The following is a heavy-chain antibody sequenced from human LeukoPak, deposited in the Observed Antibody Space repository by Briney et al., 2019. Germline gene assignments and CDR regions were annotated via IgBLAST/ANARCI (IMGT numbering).Heavy chain of an antibody. J-gene: IGHJ3*02. Sequence: ASVKVSCKASGYTFTSYGISWVRQAPGQGLEWMGWISAYNNNTSYAQKLQGRVTMTTDTSTSTAYMELRSLRSDDTAVYYCARDDILTGYYERRDDAFDIWGQGTMVTVSS. CDR2: ISAYNNNT. CDR3: ARDDILTGYYERRDDAFDI. D-gene: IGHD3-9*01. V-gene: IGHV1-18*01. CDR1: GYTFTSYG.